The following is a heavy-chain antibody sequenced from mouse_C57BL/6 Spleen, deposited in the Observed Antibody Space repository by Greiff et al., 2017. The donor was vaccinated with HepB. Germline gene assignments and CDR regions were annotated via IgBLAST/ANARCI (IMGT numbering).Heavy chain of an antibody. V-gene: IGHV2-9*01. CDR1: GFSLTSYG. J-gene: IGHJ4*01. CDR2: IWGGGST. Sequence: VKLVESGPGLVAPSQGLSITCTVSGFSLTSYGVDWVRQPPGKGLEWLGVIWGGGSTNYNSALMSRLSISKDNSKSQVFLKMNSLQTDDTAMYYCAKHSYGYDGGYYAMDYWGQGTSVTVSS. CDR3: AKHSYGYDGGYYAMDY. D-gene: IGHD2-2*01.